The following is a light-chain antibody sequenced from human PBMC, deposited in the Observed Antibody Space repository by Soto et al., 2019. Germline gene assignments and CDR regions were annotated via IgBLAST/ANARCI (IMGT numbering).Light chain of an antibody. Sequence: EIVLTQSPGTLSLSPGERATLSCRASQSVTSSYLAWYQQKPGQAPRLLISGASSRATGIPDRFSGSASGTDFTLTISRLEPEDFAVYYCQQYDTSPYTFGQGTKLEIK. V-gene: IGKV3-20*01. CDR2: GAS. CDR1: QSVTSSY. CDR3: QQYDTSPYT. J-gene: IGKJ2*01.